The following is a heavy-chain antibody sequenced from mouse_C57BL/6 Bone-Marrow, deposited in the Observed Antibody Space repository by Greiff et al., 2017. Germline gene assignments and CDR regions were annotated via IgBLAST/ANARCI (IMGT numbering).Heavy chain of an antibody. CDR3: ASTYGSSRAWLAY. V-gene: IGHV1-59*01. CDR2: IDPSASYT. Sequence: QVQLQQPGAELVRPGTSVKLSCKASGYTFTSYWMHWVKQRPGQGLEWIGVIDPSASYTNYNQKFKGKATLTVDTSSSTAYMQLSSLTSEDSAVYYCASTYGSSRAWLAYWGQGTLVTVSA. CDR1: GYTFTSYW. J-gene: IGHJ3*01. D-gene: IGHD1-1*01.